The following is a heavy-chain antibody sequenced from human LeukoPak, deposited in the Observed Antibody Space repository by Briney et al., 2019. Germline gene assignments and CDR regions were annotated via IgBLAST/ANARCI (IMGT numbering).Heavy chain of an antibody. V-gene: IGHV4-34*01. D-gene: IGHD1-7*01. CDR2: INHSGST. Sequence: SETLSLTCAVYGGSFSGYYWSWIRQPPGKGLEWIGEINHSGSTYYNPSLKSRVTISVDTSKNQFSLKLSSVTAADTAVYYCAQNWNYGYEIDYWGQGTLVTVSS. CDR3: AQNWNYGYEIDY. CDR1: GGSFSGYY. J-gene: IGHJ4*02.